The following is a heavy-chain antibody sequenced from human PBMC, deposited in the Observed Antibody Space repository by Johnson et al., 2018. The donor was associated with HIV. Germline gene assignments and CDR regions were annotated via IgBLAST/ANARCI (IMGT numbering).Heavy chain of an antibody. CDR3: ARDWDYYDSSGYYYANMADAFDI. V-gene: IGHV3-72*01. D-gene: IGHD3-22*01. CDR2: IRNRANSYTT. J-gene: IGHJ3*02. CDR1: EFTFSDHY. Sequence: EVQLVESGGGLVQPGGSLRLSCAASEFTFSDHYMDWVRQAPGKGLEWVGRIRNRANSYTTEYAASVKGRFTIPRDDSRNSLYLQMNSRRAKDTALYYCARDWDYYDSSGYYYANMADAFDIWGQGTMVSVSS.